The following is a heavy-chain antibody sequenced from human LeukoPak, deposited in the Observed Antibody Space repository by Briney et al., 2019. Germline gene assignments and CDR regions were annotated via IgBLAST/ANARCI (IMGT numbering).Heavy chain of an antibody. CDR1: GFTFSSFG. D-gene: IGHD2-21*01. CDR2: VKYDGISE. V-gene: IGHV3-30*02. CDR3: ARDNRHFVVVSDMTDHYMDV. Sequence: GGSLRLSCVASGFTFSSFGMHWVRQAPGKGLDWVAFVKYDGISEFYTDSVKGRFRISRDDSQSTVYLQMNSLKPEDTAVYYCARDNRHFVVVSDMTDHYMDVWGKGATVTISS. J-gene: IGHJ6*03.